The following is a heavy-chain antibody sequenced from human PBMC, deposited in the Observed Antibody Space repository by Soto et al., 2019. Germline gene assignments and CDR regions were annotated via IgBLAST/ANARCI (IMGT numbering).Heavy chain of an antibody. V-gene: IGHV1-69*01. CDR1: GGTFSSYA. J-gene: IGHJ6*02. D-gene: IGHD3-10*01. CDR2: IIPIFGTA. CDR3: ARSLGVVRGVIIHYYYGMDV. Sequence: QVQLVQSGAEVKKPGSSVKVSCKASGGTFSSYAISWVRQAPGQGLEWMGGIIPIFGTANYAQKFQGRVTITADESTSTAYMELSSLRSEDTAVYYCARSLGVVRGVIIHYYYGMDVWGQGTTVTVSS.